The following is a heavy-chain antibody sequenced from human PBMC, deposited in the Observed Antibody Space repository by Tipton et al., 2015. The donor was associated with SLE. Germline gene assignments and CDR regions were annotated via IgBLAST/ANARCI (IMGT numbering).Heavy chain of an antibody. D-gene: IGHD3-22*01. CDR2: IYYSGST. CDR1: GGSISSSSYY. CDR3: ARRDKYYDSSGYPYDAFDI. V-gene: IGHV4-39*07. Sequence: TLSLTCTVSGGSISSSSYYWGWIRQPPGKGLEWIGSIYYSGSTNYNPSLKSRVTISVDTSKNQFSLKLSSVTAADTAVYYCARRDKYYDSSGYPYDAFDIWGQGTMVTVSS. J-gene: IGHJ3*02.